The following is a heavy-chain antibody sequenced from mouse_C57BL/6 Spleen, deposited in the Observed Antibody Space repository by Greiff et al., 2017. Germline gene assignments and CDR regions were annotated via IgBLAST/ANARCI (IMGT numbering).Heavy chain of an antibody. V-gene: IGHV6-6*01. CDR3: TRRDYYGSSYPFAY. Sequence: EVMLVESGGGLVQPGGSMKLSCAASGFTFSDAWMDWVRQSPEKGLEWVAEIRNKANNHATYYAESVKGRFTISRDDSKSSVYLQMNSLRAEDTGIYYCTRRDYYGSSYPFAYWGQGTLVTVSA. D-gene: IGHD1-1*01. J-gene: IGHJ3*01. CDR2: IRNKANNHAT. CDR1: GFTFSDAW.